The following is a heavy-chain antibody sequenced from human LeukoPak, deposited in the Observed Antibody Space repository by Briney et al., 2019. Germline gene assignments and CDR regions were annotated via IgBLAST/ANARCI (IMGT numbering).Heavy chain of an antibody. CDR1: GFSFSSYG. V-gene: IGHV3-30*02. Sequence: GGSLRHSCAGSGFSFSSYGMHWVRPAPGKGLEWMAFIRSEGSNKCYADSVKGRFTISRDNSKNTLYLQMNSLRAEDTAVYYCAKDFDYWGQGTLVTVSS. CDR3: AKDFDY. J-gene: IGHJ4*02. CDR2: IRSEGSNK.